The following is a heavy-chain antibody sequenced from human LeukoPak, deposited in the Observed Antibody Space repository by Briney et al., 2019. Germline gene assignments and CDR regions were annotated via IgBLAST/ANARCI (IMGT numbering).Heavy chain of an antibody. D-gene: IGHD6-13*01. V-gene: IGHV3-33*01. CDR1: GFTFSSYG. CDR3: ARDSSSWYGSLLGY. Sequence: GRSLRLSCAASGFTFSSYGMHWVRQAPGKGLEWVAVIWCDGSNKYYADSVKGRFTISRDNSKNTLYLQMNSLIAAETAAYYCARDSSSWYGSLLGYWGQGTLVTVSS. CDR2: IWCDGSNK. J-gene: IGHJ4*02.